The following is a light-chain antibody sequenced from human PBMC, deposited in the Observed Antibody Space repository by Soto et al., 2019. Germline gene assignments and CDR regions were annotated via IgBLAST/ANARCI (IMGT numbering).Light chain of an antibody. CDR1: SSNIGAGYD. CDR3: HSYDSTLSARYV. J-gene: IGLJ1*01. Sequence: QSVLTQPPSVSGAPGQRVTISCTGSSSNIGAGYDVHWYQQRPGTAPKLLIFGNINRPSGVPDRFSGSKSGTSASLAIPGLQAEDEGDYSCHSYDSTLSARYVFGTGTKVTVL. CDR2: GNI. V-gene: IGLV1-40*01.